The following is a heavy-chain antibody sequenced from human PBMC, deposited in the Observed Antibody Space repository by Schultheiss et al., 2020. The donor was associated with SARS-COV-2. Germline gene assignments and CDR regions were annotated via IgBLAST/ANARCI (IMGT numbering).Heavy chain of an antibody. J-gene: IGHJ4*02. V-gene: IGHV3-23*01. CDR3: ARRTFVLRFLEWFQAGYFDY. CDR2: ISGSGGST. Sequence: GESLKISCAASGFTFSSYAMSWVRQAPGKGLEWVSAISGSGGSTYYADSVKGRFTISRDNSKNTLYLQMNSLRAEDTAVYYCARRTFVLRFLEWFQAGYFDYWGQGTLVTVSS. D-gene: IGHD3-3*01. CDR1: GFTFSSYA.